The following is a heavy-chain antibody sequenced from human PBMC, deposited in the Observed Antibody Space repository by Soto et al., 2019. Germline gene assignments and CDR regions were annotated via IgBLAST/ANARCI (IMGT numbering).Heavy chain of an antibody. Sequence: EVQLVESGGGLVQPGGSLRLSCAASGFTFSSYWMSWVRQAPGKGLEWVANIKQDGSEKYYVDSVKGRFTISRDNAKNSRNLQMDSLSGVDTAVYYCARSLILCTYYYESRGAGGAFYFWGHGTMVTVSS. J-gene: IGHJ3*01. CDR3: ARSLILCTYYYESRGAGGAFYF. CDR1: GFTFSSYW. CDR2: IKQDGSEK. D-gene: IGHD3-22*01. V-gene: IGHV3-7*01.